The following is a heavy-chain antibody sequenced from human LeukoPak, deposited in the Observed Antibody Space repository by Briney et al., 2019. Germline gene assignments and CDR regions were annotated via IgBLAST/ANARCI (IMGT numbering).Heavy chain of an antibody. CDR1: GGSISSYY. J-gene: IGHJ3*02. CDR2: IYDSGST. V-gene: IGHV4-59*01. D-gene: IGHD3-3*01. Sequence: PSETLSLTCTVSGGSISSYYWSWIRQPPGKGLELIGYIYDSGSTNYNPSLKSRVTISVDTSENQLSLKLRSVTAADTAVYYCARGPEAFGVLKGAFGIWGQGTVVTVSS. CDR3: ARGPEAFGVLKGAFGI.